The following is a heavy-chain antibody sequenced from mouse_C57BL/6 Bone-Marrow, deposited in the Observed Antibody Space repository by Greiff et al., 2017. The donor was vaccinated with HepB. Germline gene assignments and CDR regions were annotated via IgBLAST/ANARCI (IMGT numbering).Heavy chain of an antibody. V-gene: IGHV1-81*01. CDR1: GYTFTSYG. Sequence: QVQLQQSGAELARPGASVKLSCKASGYTFTSYGISWVKQSTGQGLEWIGEIYPRSGNTYNNEKFKGKATLTADKSSSTAYMELRSLTSEDSAVYFCASHYGSSYDFDYWGQGTTLTVSS. CDR3: ASHYGSSYDFDY. D-gene: IGHD1-1*01. J-gene: IGHJ2*01. CDR2: IYPRSGNT.